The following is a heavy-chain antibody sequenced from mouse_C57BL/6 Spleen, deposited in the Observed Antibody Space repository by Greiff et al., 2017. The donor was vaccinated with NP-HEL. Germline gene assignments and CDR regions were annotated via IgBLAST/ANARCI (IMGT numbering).Heavy chain of an antibody. J-gene: IGHJ3*01. D-gene: IGHD1-1*01. CDR3: ARGYYYGSSYEFAY. Sequence: EVKVVESGGGLVKPGGSLKLSCAASGFTFSDYGMHWVRQAPEKGLEWVAYISSGSSTIYYADTVKGRFTISRDNAKNTLFLQMTSLRSEDTAMYYCARGYYYGSSYEFAYWGQGTLVTVSA. CDR1: GFTFSDYG. V-gene: IGHV5-17*01. CDR2: ISSGSSTI.